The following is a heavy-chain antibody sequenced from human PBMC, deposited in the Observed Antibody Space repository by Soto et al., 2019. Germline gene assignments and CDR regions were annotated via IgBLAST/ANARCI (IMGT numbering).Heavy chain of an antibody. J-gene: IGHJ3*01. Sequence: PSETLSLTRTVSGGSIRSYYWSWIRQPPGKGLEWIGYIYYSGNTNYNPSLKSRVTISVDTSKNQFSLKLSSVTAADTAVDYCARVGGGAFDFLGQGTLVTVSS. CDR3: ARVGGGAFDF. V-gene: IGHV4-59*01. CDR1: GGSIRSYY. CDR2: IYYSGNT. D-gene: IGHD3-16*01.